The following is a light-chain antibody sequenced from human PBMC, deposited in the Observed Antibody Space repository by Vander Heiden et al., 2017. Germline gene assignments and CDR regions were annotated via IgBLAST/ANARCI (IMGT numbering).Light chain of an antibody. CDR1: QSISSW. Sequence: DIQLTQTPSTLSASVGDRVTITCRDSQSISSWLAWYQQKPGKAPKLLIDKASSLESGVPSRFSGSGSGTEFTLTISSLQPDDFATYYCQQYNSYSGTFGQGTKVEIK. CDR2: KAS. V-gene: IGKV1-5*03. CDR3: QQYNSYSGT. J-gene: IGKJ1*01.